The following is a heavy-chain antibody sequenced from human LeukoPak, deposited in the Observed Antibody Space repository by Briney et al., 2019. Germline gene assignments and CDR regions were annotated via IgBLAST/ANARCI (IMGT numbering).Heavy chain of an antibody. CDR3: ARAWSGWNYFDY. D-gene: IGHD6-19*01. CDR2: IYSGGSA. CDR1: GFTVSNNY. V-gene: IGHV3-53*01. J-gene: IGHJ4*02. Sequence: PGGALRLSCAASGFTVSNNYMSWVRQAPGKGLEWVSVIYSGGSAYYADSVKGRFTISRDNSRNTLYLQMNSLRAEDTAVYYCARAWSGWNYFDYWGQGTLVTVSS.